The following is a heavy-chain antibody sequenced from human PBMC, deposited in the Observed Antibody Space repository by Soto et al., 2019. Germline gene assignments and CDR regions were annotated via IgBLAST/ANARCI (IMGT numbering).Heavy chain of an antibody. D-gene: IGHD6-13*01. V-gene: IGHV4-4*07. J-gene: IGHJ5*02. CDR1: GGSISSYY. Sequence: QVQLQESGPGLVKPSETLSLTCTVSGGSISSYYWSWIRQPAGKGLEWIGRIYTSGSTNYNPSLKSRVTMSVDTAKNQFSLKLSSVTAADTAVYYCARDLSSSRHTNWFDPWGQGTLVTVSS. CDR3: ARDLSSSRHTNWFDP. CDR2: IYTSGST.